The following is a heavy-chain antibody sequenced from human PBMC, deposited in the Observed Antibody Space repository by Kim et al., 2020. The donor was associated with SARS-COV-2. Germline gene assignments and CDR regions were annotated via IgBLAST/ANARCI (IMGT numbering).Heavy chain of an antibody. D-gene: IGHD2-21*01. J-gene: IGHJ4*02. CDR3: ASSEYCGGDCYSSPFDY. Sequence: FQGRVTITADESTSTAYMELSSLRSEDTAVYYCASSEYCGGDCYSSPFDYWGQGTLVTVSS. V-gene: IGHV1-69*01.